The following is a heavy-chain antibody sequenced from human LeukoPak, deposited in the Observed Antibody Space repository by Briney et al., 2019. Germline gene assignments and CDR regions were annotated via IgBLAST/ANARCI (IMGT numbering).Heavy chain of an antibody. J-gene: IGHJ4*02. CDR2: IYYSGTT. Sequence: SETLSLTCSVSGDSINSDYWSWIRQPPGEGLEWIGYIYYSGTTNYNPSLRSRVTISVDTSKNQFSLKLNSVTAADTAVYYCARGSRSGGSCYGYWGQGTLVTVSS. CDR1: GDSINSDY. V-gene: IGHV4-59*08. D-gene: IGHD2-15*01. CDR3: ARGSRSGGSCYGY.